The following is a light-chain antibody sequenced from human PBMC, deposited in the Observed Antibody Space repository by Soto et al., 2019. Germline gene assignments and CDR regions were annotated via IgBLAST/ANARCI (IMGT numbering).Light chain of an antibody. Sequence: DVQMTQAPSSLSASVGDRVTLTCRASQGISNYLAWYQQKPGKVPKLLIYAASIWQSGVPSRFSGSGSGTEFTLTISSLQPEDVATYYCQKYNSAPRTFGGGTKVEIK. V-gene: IGKV1-27*01. CDR3: QKYNSAPRT. J-gene: IGKJ4*01. CDR2: AAS. CDR1: QGISNY.